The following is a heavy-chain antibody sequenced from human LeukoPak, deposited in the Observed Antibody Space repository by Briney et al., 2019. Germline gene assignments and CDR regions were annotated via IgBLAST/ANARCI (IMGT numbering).Heavy chain of an antibody. Sequence: ASVKVSCKASGYTFTGYYMHWVRQAPGQGLEGMGWINPNSGGTNYAQKFQGRVTMTRDTSISTAYMELSRLRSDDTAVYYCARDRGSSWYGRKNYYYMDVWGKGTTVTVSS. J-gene: IGHJ6*03. CDR1: GYTFTGYY. V-gene: IGHV1-2*02. CDR2: INPNSGGT. D-gene: IGHD6-13*01. CDR3: ARDRGSSWYGRKNYYYMDV.